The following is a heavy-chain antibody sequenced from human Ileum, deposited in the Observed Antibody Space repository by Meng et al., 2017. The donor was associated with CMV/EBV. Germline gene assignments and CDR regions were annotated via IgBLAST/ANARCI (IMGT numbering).Heavy chain of an antibody. V-gene: IGHV3-53*01. Sequence: GESLKISCAASGFTVSTNYMSWVRQAPGKGLEWVSVIFSGGSTYYADSVKGRFTISRDNTKNTLYLQMNSLRAEDTAVYYCAREIYCSSSSCYSKYGRDVWGQGTTVTVSS. CDR3: AREIYCSSSSCYSKYGRDV. CDR1: GFTVSTNY. J-gene: IGHJ6*02. D-gene: IGHD2-2*01. CDR2: IFSGGST.